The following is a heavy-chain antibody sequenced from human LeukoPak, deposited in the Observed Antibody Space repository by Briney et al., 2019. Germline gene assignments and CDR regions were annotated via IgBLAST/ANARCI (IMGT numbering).Heavy chain of an antibody. J-gene: IGHJ6*02. CDR3: ARAILGSGYSTLPDYGMDV. V-gene: IGHV1-3*01. D-gene: IGHD3-22*01. Sequence: ASVKVSCKASGYTFTSYAMHWVRQAPGQRLEWMGWINAGNGNTKYSQKFQGRVTITRDTSASTAYMELSSLRSEDTAVYYCARAILGSGYSTLPDYGMDVWGQGTTVTVSS. CDR2: INAGNGNT. CDR1: GYTFTSYA.